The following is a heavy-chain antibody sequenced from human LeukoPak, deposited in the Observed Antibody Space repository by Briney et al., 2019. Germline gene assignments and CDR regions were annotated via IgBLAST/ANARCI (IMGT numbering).Heavy chain of an antibody. V-gene: IGHV3-74*01. CDR1: GFTFSSYW. CDR2: INSDGSST. J-gene: IGHJ4*02. CDR3: ARNDYGDYGSFDY. Sequence: GGSLRLSCAASGFTFSSYWIHWVRQAPGKGLVWVSRINSDGSSTSYADSVKGRFTISRDNAKNTLYLQMNSLRAEDTAVYYCARNDYGDYGSFDYWGQVTLVTVSS. D-gene: IGHD4-17*01.